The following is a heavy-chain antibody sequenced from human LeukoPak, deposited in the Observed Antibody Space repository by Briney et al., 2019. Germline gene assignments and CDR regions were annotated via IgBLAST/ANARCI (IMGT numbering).Heavy chain of an antibody. Sequence: GGSLRLSCAASGFTFSSYAMSWVRQAPGKGLEWVSAISGSGGSTYYADSVKGRFTISRDNSKNTLYLQMNSLRAEDTAVYYCAITVDYYDSSGPDYWGQGTLVTVSS. CDR1: GFTFSSYA. CDR2: ISGSGGST. V-gene: IGHV3-23*01. J-gene: IGHJ4*02. CDR3: AITVDYYDSSGPDY. D-gene: IGHD3-22*01.